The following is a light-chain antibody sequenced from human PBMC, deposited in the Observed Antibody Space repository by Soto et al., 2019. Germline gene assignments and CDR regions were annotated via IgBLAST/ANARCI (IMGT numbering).Light chain of an antibody. J-gene: IGKJ2*01. Sequence: EIVMTQSPATLSVSPGERANLSCRASQSVSSNLAWYQQKPGQAPRLLIYGASTRATGIPARFSGSGSGTEFTLTISSLQSEDFAVYYCQQYNNWLPMYTFGQGTKLEIK. CDR2: GAS. CDR3: QQYNNWLPMYT. CDR1: QSVSSN. V-gene: IGKV3-15*01.